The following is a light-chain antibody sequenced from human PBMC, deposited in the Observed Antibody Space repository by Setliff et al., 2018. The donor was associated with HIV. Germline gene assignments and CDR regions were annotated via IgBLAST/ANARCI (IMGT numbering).Light chain of an antibody. V-gene: IGLV1-44*01. J-gene: IGLJ2*01. Sequence: QSALTQPPSASGTPGQRVTISCSGSSSNIGTNTVAWYQQLPGAAPKLIVYTDNQRPSGVPHRFSGSKSGTSASLAISDLQSEDEADYYFATWDDSLTGVVFGGGTKVTVL. CDR1: SSNIGTNT. CDR2: TDN. CDR3: ATWDDSLTGVV.